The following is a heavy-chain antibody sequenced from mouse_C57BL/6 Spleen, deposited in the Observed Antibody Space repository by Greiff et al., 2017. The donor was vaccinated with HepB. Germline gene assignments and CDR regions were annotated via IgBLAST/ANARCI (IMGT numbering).Heavy chain of an antibody. J-gene: IGHJ4*01. V-gene: IGHV1-4*01. Sequence: QVHVKQSGAELARPGASVKMSCKASGYTFTSYTMHWVKQRPGQGLEWIGYINPSSGYTKYNQKFKDKATLTADKSSSTAYMQLSSLTSEDSAVYYCARSHGYAMDYWGQGTSVTVSS. CDR2: INPSSGYT. CDR1: GYTFTSYT. CDR3: ARSHGYAMDY.